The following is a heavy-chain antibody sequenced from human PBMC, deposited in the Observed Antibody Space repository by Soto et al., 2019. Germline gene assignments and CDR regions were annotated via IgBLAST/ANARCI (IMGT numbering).Heavy chain of an antibody. V-gene: IGHV3-33*01. CDR3: ARHRDYDILTGPIDY. CDR1: GFTFSSYG. J-gene: IGHJ4*02. Sequence: QVQLVESGGGVVQPGRSLRLSCAASGFTFSSYGMHWVRQAPGKGLEWVAVIWYDGSNKYYADSVKGRFTISRDNSKNTLYLQMNSLRAEDTAAYYCARHRDYDILTGPIDYWGQGTLVTVSS. CDR2: IWYDGSNK. D-gene: IGHD3-9*01.